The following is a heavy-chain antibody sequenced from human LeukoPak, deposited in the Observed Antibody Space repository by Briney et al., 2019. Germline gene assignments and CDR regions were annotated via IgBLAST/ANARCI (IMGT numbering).Heavy chain of an antibody. D-gene: IGHD3-10*01. CDR2: IGVYNANT. J-gene: IGHJ3*02. V-gene: IGHV1-18*01. Sequence: ASVKVSCKASGYTFTSYDINWVRQAPGQGLEWMGWIGVYNANTNYAQNLQGRVTMTTDTSTSTVYMELRSLRSDDTAVYYCARDYPYGTFDIWGQGTMVTVSS. CDR3: ARDYPYGTFDI. CDR1: GYTFTSYD.